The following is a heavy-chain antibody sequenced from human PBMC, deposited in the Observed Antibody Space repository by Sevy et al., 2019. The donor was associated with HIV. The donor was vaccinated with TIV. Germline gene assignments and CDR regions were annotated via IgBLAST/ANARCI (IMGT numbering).Heavy chain of an antibody. V-gene: IGHV4-4*07. D-gene: IGHD2-15*01. J-gene: IGHJ4*02. CDR2: IYISGGT. Sequence: SETLSLTCTVSGGSISDYYWTWIRQPAGKGLEWLGRIYISGGTEYNPSLKRRVSMSLDTTKKTFSLKLTSMTAADTAVYYCARGPQSCNSVSCYSALSWGQGILVTVSS. CDR3: ARGPQSCNSVSCYSALS. CDR1: GGSISDYY.